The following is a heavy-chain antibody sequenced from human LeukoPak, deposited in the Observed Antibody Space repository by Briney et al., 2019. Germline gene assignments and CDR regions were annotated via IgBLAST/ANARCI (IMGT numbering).Heavy chain of an antibody. V-gene: IGHV5-51*01. CDR2: IYPGDSDT. CDR3: ARPTLTGYSSSWYGWYFDL. Sequence: GESLKISCKGSGYSFTSYWIGWVRQMPGEGLEWMGIIYPGDSDTRYSPSFQGQVTISADKSISTAYLQWSSLKASDTAMYYCARPTLTGYSSSWYGWYFDLWGRGTLVTVSS. D-gene: IGHD6-13*01. CDR1: GYSFTSYW. J-gene: IGHJ2*01.